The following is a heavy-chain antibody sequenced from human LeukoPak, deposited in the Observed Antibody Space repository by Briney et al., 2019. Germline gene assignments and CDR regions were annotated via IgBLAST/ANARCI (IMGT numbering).Heavy chain of an antibody. J-gene: IGHJ4*02. D-gene: IGHD1-14*01. CDR1: GFTFNSYA. CDR3: ARGVEPLAANTLAY. V-gene: IGHV3-23*01. CDR2: ISGSGGST. Sequence: GGSLRLSCAASGFTFNSYAMSWVRQAPGKGLEWVSPISGSGGSTYYADSVQGRFTISRDNSKNTLYLEMNSLSPDDTAVYYCARGVEPLAANTLAYWGQGTLVTVSS.